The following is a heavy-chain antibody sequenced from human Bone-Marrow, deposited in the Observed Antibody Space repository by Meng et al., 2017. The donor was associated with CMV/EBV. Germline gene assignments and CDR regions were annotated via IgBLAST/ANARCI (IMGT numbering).Heavy chain of an antibody. CDR1: YY. Sequence: YYMQWVRQAPGQGLEWMGIINPSGGSTSYAQKFQGRVTMTRDTSTSTVYMELSSLRSEDTAVYYCARAFSRYCSGGSCYSGGWFDPWGQGTLVTVSS. J-gene: IGHJ5*02. CDR2: INPSGGST. V-gene: IGHV1-46*01. D-gene: IGHD2-15*01. CDR3: ARAFSRYCSGGSCYSGGWFDP.